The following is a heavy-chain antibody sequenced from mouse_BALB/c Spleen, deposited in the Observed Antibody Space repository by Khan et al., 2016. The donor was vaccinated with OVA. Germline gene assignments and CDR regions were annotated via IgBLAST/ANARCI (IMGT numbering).Heavy chain of an antibody. V-gene: IGHV1S127*01. D-gene: IGHD1-1*01. CDR2: IDPSKSET. J-gene: IGHJ3*01. CDR1: GYTFTSFW. Sequence: QVQLQQSGPELVRPGASVKMSCKASGYTFTSFWIHWVKQRPGQGLEWIGMIDPSKSETRLNQKFKDKATLNVDKSSNTAYMQLSRLTSEDSAVDYLARGGDGSPFAYWGQGTLVTVSA. CDR3: ARGGDGSPFAY.